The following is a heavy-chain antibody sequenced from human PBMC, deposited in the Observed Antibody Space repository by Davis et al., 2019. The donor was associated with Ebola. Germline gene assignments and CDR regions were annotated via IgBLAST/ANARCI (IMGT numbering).Heavy chain of an antibody. CDR3: AKRDPNCSGGSCYSGTYYYYYGMDV. V-gene: IGHV3-23*01. J-gene: IGHJ6*02. Sequence: GESLKISCAASGFTFSDYYMSWIRQAPGKGLEWVSAISGSGGSTYYADSVKGRFTISRDNSKNTLYLQMNSLRAEDTAVYYCAKRDPNCSGGSCYSGTYYYYYGMDVWGQGTTVTVSS. CDR1: GFTFSDYY. D-gene: IGHD2-15*01. CDR2: ISGSGGST.